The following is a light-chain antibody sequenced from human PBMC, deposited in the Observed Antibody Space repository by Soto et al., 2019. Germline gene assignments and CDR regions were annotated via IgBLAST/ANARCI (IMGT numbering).Light chain of an antibody. Sequence: EIVLTQSPATLSLSPGERATLSCRASQSVTSYLSWYQQKPGQAPRLLIYDASNRATGIPARFSGSGSGTDFPLTISSLAPADCAVYYSQQRTNWPPALTFGGGNKVEIK. CDR3: QQRTNWPPALT. J-gene: IGKJ4*01. CDR1: QSVTSY. V-gene: IGKV3-11*01. CDR2: DAS.